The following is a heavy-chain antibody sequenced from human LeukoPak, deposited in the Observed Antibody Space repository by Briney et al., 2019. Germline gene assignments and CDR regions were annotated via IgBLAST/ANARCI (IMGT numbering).Heavy chain of an antibody. CDR2: IYSGGST. CDR3: AKMLRPAAGINWFDP. D-gene: IGHD6-13*01. CDR1: GFTVSSNY. V-gene: IGHV3-66*01. J-gene: IGHJ5*02. Sequence: GGSLRLSCAASGFTVSSNYMSWVRQAPGKGLEWVSVIYSGGSTYYADSVKGRFTISRDNSKNTLYLQMNSLRAEDTAVYYCAKMLRPAAGINWFDPWGQGTLVTVSS.